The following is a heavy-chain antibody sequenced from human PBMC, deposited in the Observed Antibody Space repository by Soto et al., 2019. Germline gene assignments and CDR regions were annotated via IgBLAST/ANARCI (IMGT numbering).Heavy chain of an antibody. CDR1: GFTFSSYW. V-gene: IGHV3-74*01. J-gene: IGHJ1*01. CDR3: ARLPNKSPQN. Sequence: EVQLVESGGGLVQPGGSLRLSCVASGFTFSSYWMHWVRQAPGKGLVWVSSISNDGSSTSYADPVKGRFTISRDNAKNTLYLQMNSLRAEDTVVYYCARLPNKSPQNWGQGTLVIVSP. CDR2: ISNDGSST.